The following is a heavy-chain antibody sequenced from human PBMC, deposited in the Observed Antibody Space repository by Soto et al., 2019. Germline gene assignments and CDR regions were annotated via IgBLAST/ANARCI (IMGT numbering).Heavy chain of an antibody. V-gene: IGHV1-18*04. CDR1: AYTFTNYD. D-gene: IGHD6-6*01. CDR3: ARGEGMAARHDGYDI. CDR2: IITSTGNT. J-gene: IGHJ3*02. Sequence: DSVKVSCKASAYTFTNYDVTCVRQAPGQGLEWMGWIITSTGNTNYAQKLQGRVTMTTDTSASTAYMELRSLRSDDTAVYYCARGEGMAARHDGYDIWGQGTMVTVSS.